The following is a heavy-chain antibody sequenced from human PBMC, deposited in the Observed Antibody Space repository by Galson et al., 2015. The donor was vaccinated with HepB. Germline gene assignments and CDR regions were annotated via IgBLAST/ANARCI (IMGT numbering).Heavy chain of an antibody. D-gene: IGHD3-22*01. V-gene: IGHV3-20*01. J-gene: IGHJ3*02. CDR1: GFTFDDYG. CDR2: INWNGGST. Sequence: SLRLSCAASGFTFDDYGMSWVRQAPGKGLEWVSGINWNGGSTGYADSVKGRFTISRDNAKNSLYLQMNSLRAEDTALYHCARRVDSSGYYHDAFDIWGQGTMVTVSS. CDR3: ARRVDSSGYYHDAFDI.